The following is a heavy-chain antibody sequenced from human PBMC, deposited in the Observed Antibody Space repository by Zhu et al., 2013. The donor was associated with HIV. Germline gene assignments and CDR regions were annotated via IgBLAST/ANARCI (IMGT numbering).Heavy chain of an antibody. J-gene: IGHJ4*02. V-gene: IGHV1-69*01. CDR1: GGTFSSYA. D-gene: IGHD4-17*01. CDR2: IIPIFGTA. Sequence: QVQLVQSGAEVKKPGSSVKVSCKASGGTFSSYAISWVRQAPGQGLEWMGGIIPIFGTANYAQKFQGRVTITADESTSTAYMELSSLRSEDTAVYYCARDGDYGDPYYFDYWGQGTLVTVSS. CDR3: ARDGDYGDPYYFDY.